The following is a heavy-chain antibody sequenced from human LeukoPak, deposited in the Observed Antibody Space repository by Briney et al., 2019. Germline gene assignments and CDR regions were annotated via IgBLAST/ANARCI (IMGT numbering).Heavy chain of an antibody. CDR3: ARGPRTSGSYYNGDY. Sequence: GGSLRLSCAASGFTFSSHWMHWARQAPGKGLVWVSRISTDGTTINYVDSVKGRFTISRDNAKNTLYLQMNSLTAEDTAMYYCARGPRTSGSYYNGDYWGQGTLVTVSS. J-gene: IGHJ4*02. CDR2: ISTDGTTI. V-gene: IGHV3-74*01. CDR1: GFTFSSHW. D-gene: IGHD3-10*01.